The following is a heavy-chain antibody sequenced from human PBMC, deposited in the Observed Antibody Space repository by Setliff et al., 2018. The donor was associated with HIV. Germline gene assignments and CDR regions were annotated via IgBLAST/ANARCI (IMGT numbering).Heavy chain of an antibody. CDR2: INHSGST. D-gene: IGHD1-26*01. V-gene: IGHV4-34*01. J-gene: IGHJ4*02. CDR3: ARGLVGATERYFFDS. CDR1: GGSFSGYF. Sequence: PSETLSLTCAVYGGSFSGYFWSWIRQPPGKGLEWSGKINHSGSTTYNPSLKSRITMSVDTSKNQFSLKLSSVTAADTAVYYCARGLVGATERYFFDSWGQGTLVTVSS.